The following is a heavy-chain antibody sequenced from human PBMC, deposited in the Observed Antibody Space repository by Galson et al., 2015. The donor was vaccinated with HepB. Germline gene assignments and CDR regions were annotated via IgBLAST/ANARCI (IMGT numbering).Heavy chain of an antibody. V-gene: IGHV3-11*01. CDR1: ELPFNDDH. D-gene: IGHD6-25*01. CDR3: ARAALGWIDP. Sequence: SLRLSRASCELPFNDDHMSWFRQAQGKGLECVSYISLNSSTVYYADSVKARFTTSRDNAKNSLYLQMNGLRVEDTAVYYCARAALGWIDPWGQGTLVTVSS. J-gene: IGHJ5*02. CDR2: ISLNSSTV.